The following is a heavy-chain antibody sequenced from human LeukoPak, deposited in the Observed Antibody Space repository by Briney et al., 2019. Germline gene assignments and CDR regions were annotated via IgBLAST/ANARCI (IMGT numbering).Heavy chain of an antibody. Sequence: ASVKVSCKASGGTFSSYAISWVRQAPGQGLEWMGRIIPILGIANYAQKFQGRVTITTDKSTSTAYMELSSLRSEDTAVYYCARGLEGRITMVRGVISYYYYGMDVWGQGTTVTVSS. CDR3: ARGLEGRITMVRGVISYYYYGMDV. CDR1: GGTFSSYA. V-gene: IGHV1-69*04. D-gene: IGHD3-10*01. J-gene: IGHJ6*02. CDR2: IIPILGIA.